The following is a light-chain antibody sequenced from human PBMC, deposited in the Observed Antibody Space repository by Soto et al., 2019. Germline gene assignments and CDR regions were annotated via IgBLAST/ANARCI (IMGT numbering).Light chain of an antibody. CDR3: QQRSNMPPT. J-gene: IGKJ5*01. V-gene: IGKV3-11*01. CDR1: ESIGKF. CDR2: DAS. Sequence: EVVLTQSPATLSLSPGERATLSCRASESIGKFLAWYRQIPGQAPRLLIYDASNRATGIPDRFSGGGSGTAFTLTISSLEPEDFALYYCQQRSNMPPTFGQGTRVEIK.